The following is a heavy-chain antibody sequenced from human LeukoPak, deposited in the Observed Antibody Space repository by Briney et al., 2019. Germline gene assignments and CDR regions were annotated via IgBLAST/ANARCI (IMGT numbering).Heavy chain of an antibody. Sequence: SVKVSCKASGGTFSSYAISWVRQAPGQGLEWVRGIIPIFGTANYAQKFQGRVTITADESTSTAYMELSSLRSEDTAVYYCAREVGGPAAIPRDYYYYYMDVWGKGTTLTVSS. J-gene: IGHJ6*03. CDR1: GGTFSSYA. CDR3: AREVGGPAAIPRDYYYYYMDV. CDR2: IIPIFGTA. V-gene: IGHV1-69*13. D-gene: IGHD2-2*02.